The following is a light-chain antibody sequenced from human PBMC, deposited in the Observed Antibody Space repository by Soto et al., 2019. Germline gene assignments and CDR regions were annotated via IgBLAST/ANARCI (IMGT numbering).Light chain of an antibody. CDR1: QSISSW. Sequence: DIQMTQSPSTLSASVGDRVTITCRASQSISSWLAWYQQKPGKAPKLLIYDAYSLESGVPSRFSGSGSVTEFTLTISSLQPDDVATYYCQQYNSYSYTFGQGTKLEIK. CDR3: QQYNSYSYT. CDR2: DAY. V-gene: IGKV1-5*01. J-gene: IGKJ2*01.